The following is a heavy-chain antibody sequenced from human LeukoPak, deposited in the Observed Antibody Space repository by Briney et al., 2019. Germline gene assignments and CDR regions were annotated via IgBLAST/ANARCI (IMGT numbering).Heavy chain of an antibody. Sequence: RGSLRLSCAASGFTFSSYWMSWVRQAPGKGLELVANINQDGSEKYYVDSVKGRFTISRDNAKNSLYLQMNSLRDEDTAVYYCARDSSRVTTVKYWGQGTLVTVSS. V-gene: IGHV3-7*01. CDR1: GFTFSSYW. CDR3: ARDSSRVTTVKY. J-gene: IGHJ4*02. CDR2: INQDGSEK. D-gene: IGHD4-17*01.